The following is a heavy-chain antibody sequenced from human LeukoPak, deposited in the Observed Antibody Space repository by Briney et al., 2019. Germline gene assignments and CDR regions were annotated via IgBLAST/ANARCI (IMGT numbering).Heavy chain of an antibody. CDR3: ARRSSSSSVWFDP. CDR1: GGSIRSYY. Sequence: SETLSLTCTVSGGSIRSYYWTWIRQPPEKGLEWIGYIYYSGSINYNPSLKSRVTISLDTSKNQFSLKLSSVTAADTAVYYCARRSSSSSVWFDPWGQGTLVTVSS. V-gene: IGHV4-59*08. D-gene: IGHD6-6*01. CDR2: IYYSGSI. J-gene: IGHJ5*02.